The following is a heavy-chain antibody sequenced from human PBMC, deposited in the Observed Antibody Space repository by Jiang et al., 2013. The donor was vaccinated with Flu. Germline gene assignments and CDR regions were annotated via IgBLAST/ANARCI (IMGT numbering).Heavy chain of an antibody. CDR3: ARLPRSSIFGVVILEYYFDY. CDR2: SILVTLIP. Sequence: ESLKISCKGSGYSFTSYWIGWVRQMPGKAWSGWGSSILVTLIPDTARPSKARVTISADKSISTAYLQWSSLKASDTAMYYCARLPRSSIFGVVILEYYFDYWGQGTLVTVSS. V-gene: IGHV5-51*01. D-gene: IGHD3-3*01. CDR1: GYSFTSYW. J-gene: IGHJ4*02.